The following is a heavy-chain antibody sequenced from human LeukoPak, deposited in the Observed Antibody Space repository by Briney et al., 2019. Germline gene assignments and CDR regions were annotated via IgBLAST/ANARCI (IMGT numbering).Heavy chain of an antibody. J-gene: IGHJ4*02. CDR1: GFTFSSYS. Sequence: GGSLRLSCAASGFTFSSYSMNWVRQAPGKGLEWVSSISSSSSYIYYADSVKGRFTISRDNAKNSLYLQMNSLRAEDTAVYYCARGLHRWSGPAGYWGQGTLVTVSS. V-gene: IGHV3-21*01. CDR2: ISSSSSYI. D-gene: IGHD2-15*01. CDR3: ARGLHRWSGPAGY.